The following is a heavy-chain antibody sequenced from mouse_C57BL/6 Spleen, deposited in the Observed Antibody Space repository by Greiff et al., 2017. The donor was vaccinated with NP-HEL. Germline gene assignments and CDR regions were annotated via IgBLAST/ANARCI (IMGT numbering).Heavy chain of an antibody. Sequence: EVKLVESGGGLVQPGGSLSLSCAASGFTFTDYYMSWVRQPPGKALEWLGFIRNKANGYTTEYSASVKGRFTISRDNSQSILYLQMNALRAEDSATYYCARVGGSRYAMDYWGQGTSVTVSS. D-gene: IGHD1-1*01. CDR3: ARVGGSRYAMDY. V-gene: IGHV7-3*01. J-gene: IGHJ4*01. CDR2: IRNKANGYTT. CDR1: GFTFTDYY.